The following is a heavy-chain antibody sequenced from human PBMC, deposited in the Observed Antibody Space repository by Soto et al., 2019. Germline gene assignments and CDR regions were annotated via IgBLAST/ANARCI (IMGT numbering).Heavy chain of an antibody. CDR2: INHTGGT. Sequence: QVHLQQWGAGLLKPSETLSLTCAVYGGSVNGYYWNWIRQPPGMGLEWIGEINHTGGTHYNPALRGRGTMSVATSKNQFSLRLSSVTAEDTAIYYCACRITVFGLLIPPFDPWGQGTQVTVSS. J-gene: IGHJ5*02. CDR3: ACRITVFGLLIPPFDP. CDR1: GGSVNGYY. D-gene: IGHD3-3*01. V-gene: IGHV4-34*02.